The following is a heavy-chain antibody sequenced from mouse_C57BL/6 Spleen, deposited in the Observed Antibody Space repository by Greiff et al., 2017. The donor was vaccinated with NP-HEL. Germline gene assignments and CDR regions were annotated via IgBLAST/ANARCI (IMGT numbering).Heavy chain of an antibody. J-gene: IGHJ3*01. CDR2: IDPETGGT. V-gene: IGHV1-15*01. D-gene: IGHD1-1*01. Sequence: QVQLQQSGAELVRPGASVTLSCKASGYTFTDYEMHWVKQTPVHGLEWIGAIDPETGGTAYNQKFKGKAILTADKTSSTAYMELRSLTSEDSAVYYCTRGGIYYYGSGSLYWGQGTLVTVSA. CDR1: GYTFTDYE. CDR3: TRGGIYYYGSGSLY.